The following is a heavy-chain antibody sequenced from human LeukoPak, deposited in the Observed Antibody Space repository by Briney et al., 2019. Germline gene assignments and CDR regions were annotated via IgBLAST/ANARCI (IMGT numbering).Heavy chain of an antibody. V-gene: IGHV3-30*18. CDR3: AKEEKWIHLCLKY. D-gene: IGHD5-18*01. CDR2: ISYVGRNE. J-gene: IGHJ4*02. Sequence: PGGSLRLSCAASGFTFSSYAMHWVRQAPGKGLEWVAFISYVGRNEYYADSVKGRFTTSRDNSKNTLYLQMNSLRAEDTAVYYCAKEEKWIHLCLKYWGQGTLVTVSS. CDR1: GFTFSSYA.